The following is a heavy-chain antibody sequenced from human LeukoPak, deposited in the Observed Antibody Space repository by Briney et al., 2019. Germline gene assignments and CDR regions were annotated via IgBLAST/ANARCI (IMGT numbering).Heavy chain of an antibody. CDR1: GYTFTSYG. D-gene: IGHD2-2*01. J-gene: IGHJ6*02. V-gene: IGHV1-18*01. CDR3: ARRVRYCSSTSCYFRYYYYGMDV. Sequence: ASAKVSCKASGYTFTSYGISWVRQAPGQGLEWMGWISAYNGNTNYAQKLQGRVTMTTDTSTSTAYMELRSLRSDDTAVYYCARRVRYCSSTSCYFRYYYYGMDVWGQGTTVTVSS. CDR2: ISAYNGNT.